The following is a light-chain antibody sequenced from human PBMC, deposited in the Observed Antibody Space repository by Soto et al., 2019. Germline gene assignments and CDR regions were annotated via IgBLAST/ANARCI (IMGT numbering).Light chain of an antibody. Sequence: DIQMTQSPSSLSASVGDRVTITCQASQDISTYLNWYQQKPGKAPKLLIYDASNLETGVPSRFSGSGSGTDFTFTISSLQPEDIATYYCQQYDNRPYTFGQGTKLEIK. CDR3: QQYDNRPYT. V-gene: IGKV1-33*01. CDR2: DAS. J-gene: IGKJ2*01. CDR1: QDISTY.